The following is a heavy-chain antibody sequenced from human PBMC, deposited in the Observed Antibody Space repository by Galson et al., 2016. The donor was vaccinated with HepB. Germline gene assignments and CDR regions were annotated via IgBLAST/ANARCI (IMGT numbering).Heavy chain of an antibody. V-gene: IGHV3-30*18. D-gene: IGHD1-26*01. CDR3: AKVGDGWEVGDVFDI. CDR2: ISYDGSNE. CDR1: GFTFSNYG. J-gene: IGHJ3*02. Sequence: SLRLSCAASGFTFSNYGMRWVRQAPGKGLEWVAVISYDGSNEYYADSVKGRFTISRDNSKNTLYLQMNSLRAEDTAVYSCAKVGDGWEVGDVFDIWGQGTMVSVSS.